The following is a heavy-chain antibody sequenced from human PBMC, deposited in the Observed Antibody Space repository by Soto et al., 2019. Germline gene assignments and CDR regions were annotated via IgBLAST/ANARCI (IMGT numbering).Heavy chain of an antibody. CDR1: GGTFSSYA. CDR2: IIPIFGTA. CDR3: ARVGGIAVAGARGTFDY. V-gene: IGHV1-69*01. D-gene: IGHD6-19*01. J-gene: IGHJ4*02. Sequence: QVQLVQSGAEVKKPGSSVKVSCKASGGTFSSYAISWVRQAPGQGLEWMGGIIPIFGTANYAQKFQGRVTITADESTSTAYMGLSSLRSEDTAVYYCARVGGIAVAGARGTFDYWGQGTLVTVSS.